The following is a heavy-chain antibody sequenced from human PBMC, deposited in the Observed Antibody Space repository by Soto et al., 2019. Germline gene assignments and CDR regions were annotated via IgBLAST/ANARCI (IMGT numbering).Heavy chain of an antibody. D-gene: IGHD3-3*01. J-gene: IGHJ4*02. CDR1: GFTFSSYA. V-gene: IGHV3-23*01. CDR2: ISGSGGST. Sequence: EVQLLESGGGLVQPGGSLRLSCAASGFTFSSYAMSWVRQAPGKGLEWVSAISGSGGSTYYADSVKGRFTISRDNSKNTLYLQMNSLRAEDTAVYYCALSGFLEWLLYRYQGPPDYWGQGTLVTVSS. CDR3: ALSGFLEWLLYRYQGPPDY.